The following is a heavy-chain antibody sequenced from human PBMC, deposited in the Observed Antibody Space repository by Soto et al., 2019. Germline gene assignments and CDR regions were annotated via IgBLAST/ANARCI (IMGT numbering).Heavy chain of an antibody. J-gene: IGHJ4*02. CDR1: GFTFTGYY. V-gene: IGHV1-2*02. CDR3: GRGRSGQIVVFY. CDR2: ISPDSGAK. D-gene: IGHD3-22*01. Sequence: ASVKVSCRASGFTFTGYYMHSVRQAPEQGPEWMGWISPDSGAKRYAQKFQGRVTMTRDTSITTAYMELNNLSPDDTAVYYCGRGRSGQIVVFYWGQGTPVTVS.